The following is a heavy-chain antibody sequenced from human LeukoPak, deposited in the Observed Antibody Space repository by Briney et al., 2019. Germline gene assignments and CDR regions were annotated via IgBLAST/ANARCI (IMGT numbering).Heavy chain of an antibody. J-gene: IGHJ4*02. Sequence: GESLKISCKGSGYSFPIYWIAWVRQMPGKGLEWMGIIYPGDSDTRYSPSFQGQITISADKSISAAYLQWSSLKASDTAMYYCARRSTYGSGTDYLFDYWGQGTLVTVSS. CDR1: GYSFPIYW. D-gene: IGHD3-10*01. V-gene: IGHV5-51*01. CDR3: ARRSTYGSGTDYLFDY. CDR2: IYPGDSDT.